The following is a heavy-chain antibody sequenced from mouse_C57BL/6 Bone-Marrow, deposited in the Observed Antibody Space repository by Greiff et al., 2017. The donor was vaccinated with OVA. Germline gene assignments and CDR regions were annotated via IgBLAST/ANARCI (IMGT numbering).Heavy chain of an antibody. Sequence: EVQVVESEGGLVQPGSSMKLSCTASGFTFSDYYMAWVRQVPEKGLEWVANINYDGSSTYYLDSLKSRFIISRDNAKNILYLQMSSLKSEDTATYYCATGPAWFAYWGQGTLVTVSA. CDR1: GFTFSDYY. J-gene: IGHJ3*01. CDR2: INYDGSST. CDR3: ATGPAWFAY. V-gene: IGHV5-16*01.